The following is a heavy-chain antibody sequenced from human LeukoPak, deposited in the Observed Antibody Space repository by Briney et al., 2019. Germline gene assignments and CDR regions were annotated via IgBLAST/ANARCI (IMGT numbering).Heavy chain of an antibody. CDR1: GFTFSSYA. Sequence: GGSLRLSCAASGFTFSSYALSWVRQAPEKGLEWVSTIIGSGGTTYYTDSVKGRFTISRDNSKNTLYLLMNSLRAEDTAVYYCVRERTVTTRNDFWGQGTLVTVSS. CDR3: VRERTVTTRNDF. D-gene: IGHD4-17*01. CDR2: IIGSGGTT. J-gene: IGHJ4*02. V-gene: IGHV3-23*01.